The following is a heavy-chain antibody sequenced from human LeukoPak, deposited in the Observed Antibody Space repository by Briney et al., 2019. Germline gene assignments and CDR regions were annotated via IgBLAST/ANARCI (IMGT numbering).Heavy chain of an antibody. CDR3: ARAYCTGSTCYLRHSWFDP. CDR2: IRTGSRYI. Sequence: GGSLSLSCAAAGFTVSTIAMNCVRQAPGKGLEWVSSIRTGSRYIYYRDSVKGRFTISRDDAKNSLYLKMTSLTVENTAVYYCARAYCTGSTCYLRHSWFDPWGQGTLVTVSS. CDR1: GFTVSTIA. V-gene: IGHV3-21*06. J-gene: IGHJ5*02. D-gene: IGHD2-8*02.